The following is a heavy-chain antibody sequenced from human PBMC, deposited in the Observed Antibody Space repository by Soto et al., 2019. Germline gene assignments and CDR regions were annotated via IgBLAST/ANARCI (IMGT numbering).Heavy chain of an antibody. CDR2: ITSSGST. D-gene: IGHD5-12*01. V-gene: IGHV4-39*01. CDR1: GGSISSSSYY. Sequence: SETLSLTCTVSGGSISSSSYYWGRIRQPPGQGLEWIGSITSSGSTYYNPALKSRVAMSVDTSKNQFSIKLTSVTAADTAVYYCARRIVATETFDYWGQGTLVTVSS. CDR3: ARRIVATETFDY. J-gene: IGHJ4*02.